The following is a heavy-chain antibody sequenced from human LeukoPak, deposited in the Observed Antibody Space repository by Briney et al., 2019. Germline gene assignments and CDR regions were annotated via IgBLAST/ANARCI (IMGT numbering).Heavy chain of an antibody. V-gene: IGHV3-7*01. J-gene: IGHJ3*02. Sequence: GGSLRLSCAASGFPFSSYWMNWVRQAPGMGLEWVAKIKQDGSEKYYVDSVKGRFTISRDNAKNSLYLQMNSLRAEDTALYYCARVSYYPHDAFDIWGQGTMVTVSS. D-gene: IGHD2-8*01. CDR3: ARVSYYPHDAFDI. CDR1: GFPFSSYW. CDR2: IKQDGSEK.